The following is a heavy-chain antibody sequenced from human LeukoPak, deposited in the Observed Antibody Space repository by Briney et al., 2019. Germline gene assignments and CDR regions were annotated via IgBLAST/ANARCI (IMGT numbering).Heavy chain of an antibody. Sequence: ASVKVSCKASGYTFTSYAINWVRQAPGQGLEWMGWISAYDGSTISAQDLQGRVTMTTDTSTTTAYMEPTRLRSDDTAVYYCARDPLSSTWSPYYFTLDAWGQGTTVIVSS. CDR3: ARDPLSSTWSPYYFTLDA. J-gene: IGHJ6*02. V-gene: IGHV1-18*01. D-gene: IGHD6-13*01. CDR1: GYTFTSYA. CDR2: ISAYDGST.